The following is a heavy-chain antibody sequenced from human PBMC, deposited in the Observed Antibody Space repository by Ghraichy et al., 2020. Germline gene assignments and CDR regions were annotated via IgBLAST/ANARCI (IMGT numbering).Heavy chain of an antibody. CDR1: GFSFTDYW. J-gene: IGHJ4*02. V-gene: IGHV3-74*01. D-gene: IGHD1-14*01. CDR2: LNTDGTTV. CDR3: VRSYKDGLRHFDY. Sequence: ESLNISCAASGFSFTDYWMHWVRQTPGRGLEWVSHLNTDGTTVNYADSVKGRFTISRDNAKNTMYLQMISLTVEDTAFYYCVRSYKDGLRHFDYWGQGTLVTVSS.